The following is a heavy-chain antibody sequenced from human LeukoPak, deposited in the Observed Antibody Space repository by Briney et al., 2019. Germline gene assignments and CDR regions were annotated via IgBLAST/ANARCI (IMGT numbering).Heavy chain of an antibody. Sequence: PSETLSLTCTVSGGSISSYYWGWIRQPPGKGLEWIGNMYYSGTTYYDPSLKSRVTMSVDTSKNQSSLRLTSVAAADTAVYYCAARAATGTIVDSWGQGTLVTVSS. J-gene: IGHJ4*02. CDR3: AARAATGTIVDS. V-gene: IGHV4-59*04. CDR2: MYYSGTT. CDR1: GGSISSYY. D-gene: IGHD6-13*01.